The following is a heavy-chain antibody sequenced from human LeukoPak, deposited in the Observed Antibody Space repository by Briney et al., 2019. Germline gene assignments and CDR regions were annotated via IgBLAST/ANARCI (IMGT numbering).Heavy chain of an antibody. D-gene: IGHD3-9*01. V-gene: IGHV1-69*01. CDR3: ARDRRGLRYFDWLHYMDV. J-gene: IGHJ6*03. CDR1: GGTFSSYA. CDR2: IIPIFGTA. Sequence: SVKVSCKAYGGTFSSYATSWVRQAPGQGLEWMGGIIPIFGTANYAQKFQGRVTITADESTSTAYMELSSLRSEDTAVYYCARDRRGLRYFDWLHYMDVWGKGTTVTVSS.